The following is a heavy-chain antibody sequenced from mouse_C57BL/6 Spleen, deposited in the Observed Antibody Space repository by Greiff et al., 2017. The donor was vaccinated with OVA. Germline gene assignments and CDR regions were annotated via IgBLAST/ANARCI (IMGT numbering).Heavy chain of an antibody. CDR3: ARDYDYEDAMDY. J-gene: IGHJ4*01. V-gene: IGHV5-17*01. Sequence: EVMLVESGGGLVKPGGSLKLSCAASGFTFSDYGMHWVRQAPEKGLEWVAYISSGSSTIYYADTVKGRFTISRDNAKNTLFLQMTSLRSEDTAMYYCARDYDYEDAMDYWGQGTSVTVSS. CDR1: GFTFSDYG. CDR2: ISSGSSTI. D-gene: IGHD2-4*01.